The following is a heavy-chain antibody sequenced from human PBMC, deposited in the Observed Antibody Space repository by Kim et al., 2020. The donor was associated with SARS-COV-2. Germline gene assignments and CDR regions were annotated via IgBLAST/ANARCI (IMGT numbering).Heavy chain of an antibody. D-gene: IGHD2-15*01. CDR3: ARAYSSCCDY. CDR1: GFSFRSYW. J-gene: IGHJ4*02. V-gene: IGHV3-74*01. CDR2: INLDGSTT. Sequence: GGSLRLSCAASGFSFRSYWWHWVRQAPGKGLAWVSRINLDGSTTIYADSVKGRFTVSRDNARNTLYLQMNSLRVEDTAMYYCARAYSSCCDYWGQGTLVTVSS.